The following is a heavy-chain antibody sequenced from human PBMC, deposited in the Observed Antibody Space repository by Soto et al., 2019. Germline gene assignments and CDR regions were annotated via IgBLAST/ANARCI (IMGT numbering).Heavy chain of an antibody. Sequence: SETLSLTCTVSGGSISSGGYYWSWIGQHPGKGLEWIGYIYYSGSTYYNPSLKSRVTISVDTSKNQFSLKLSSVTAADTAVYYCARDQADYYDSSGYAWFDPWGQGTLVTVSS. CDR2: IYYSGST. CDR1: GGSISSGGYY. D-gene: IGHD3-22*01. CDR3: ARDQADYYDSSGYAWFDP. V-gene: IGHV4-31*03. J-gene: IGHJ5*02.